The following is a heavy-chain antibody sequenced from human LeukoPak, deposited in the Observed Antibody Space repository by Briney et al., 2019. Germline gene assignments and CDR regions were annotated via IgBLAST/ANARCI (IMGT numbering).Heavy chain of an antibody. Sequence: GGSLRLSCAASGFTFSVSWMSWVRQAPGKGLEWVANIKYDGSEKYYVDSVKGRFTISRDNAKNSLYLQMNTLRAEDTAVYYCAKASLWFAESDQPADFDFWGQGTLVNVSS. CDR1: GFTFSVSW. CDR3: AKASLWFAESDQPADFDF. D-gene: IGHD3-10*01. CDR2: IKYDGSEK. J-gene: IGHJ4*02. V-gene: IGHV3-7*03.